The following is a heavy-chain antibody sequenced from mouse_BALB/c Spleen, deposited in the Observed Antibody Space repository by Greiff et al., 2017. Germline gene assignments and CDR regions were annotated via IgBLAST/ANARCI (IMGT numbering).Heavy chain of an antibody. Sequence: EVMLVESGGGLVQPGGSLRLSCATSGFTFTDYYMSWVRQPPGKALEWLGFIRNKANGYTTEYSASVKGRFTISRDNSQSILYLQMNTLRAEDSAAYYCARDIKDWGQGTTLTVSS. J-gene: IGHJ2*01. CDR3: ARDIKD. D-gene: IGHD1-3*01. V-gene: IGHV7-3*02. CDR1: GFTFTDYY. CDR2: IRNKANGYTT.